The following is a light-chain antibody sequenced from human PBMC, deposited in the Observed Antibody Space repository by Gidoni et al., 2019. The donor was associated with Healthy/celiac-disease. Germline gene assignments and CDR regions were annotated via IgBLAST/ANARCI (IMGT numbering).Light chain of an antibody. V-gene: IGKV1-39*01. Sequence: DIQMTQSPSSLSASVGDRVTITCRASQSISSYLNWYQQKPGKAPKLLIYAASSLQSGVPSRFSSSGSGTEFTLTISSLQPEDFATYYCQQSYSTPITFGQGTRLEIK. CDR2: AAS. CDR3: QQSYSTPIT. J-gene: IGKJ5*01. CDR1: QSISSY.